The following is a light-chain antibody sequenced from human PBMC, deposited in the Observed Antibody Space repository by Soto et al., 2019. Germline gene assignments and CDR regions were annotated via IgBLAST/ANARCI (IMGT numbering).Light chain of an antibody. CDR2: TAS. CDR3: QQTYSIPIT. CDR1: QGISSY. J-gene: IGKJ5*01. Sequence: IQLTQSPSSLSASVGDRVTITCRARQGISSYLAWYQQKPGKAPNLLIYTASYLQGGVPSRFSGSGSGTDFTLTISSLQPEDFATYYCQQTYSIPITFGQGTRLEIK. V-gene: IGKV1-39*01.